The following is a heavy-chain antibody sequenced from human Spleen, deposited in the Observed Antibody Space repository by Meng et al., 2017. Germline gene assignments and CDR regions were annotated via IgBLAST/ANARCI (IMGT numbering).Heavy chain of an antibody. CDR1: GFTFTESY. V-gene: IGHV3-11*04. CDR3: ASLTMAPPRDYFDH. CDR2: IRISGSTT. J-gene: IGHJ4*02. D-gene: IGHD3-10*01. Sequence: GGSLRLSCAASGFTFTESYMSWIRQAPGKGLEWISYIRISGSTTFYADSVKGRFTVSRDNAKNSVYLQMNTLRAEDTAVYYCASLTMAPPRDYFDHWGQGTLVTVSS.